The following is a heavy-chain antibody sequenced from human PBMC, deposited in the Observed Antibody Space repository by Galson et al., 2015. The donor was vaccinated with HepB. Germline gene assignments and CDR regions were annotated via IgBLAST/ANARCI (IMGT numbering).Heavy chain of an antibody. Sequence: SLRLSCAASGFTFSNAWMSWVRQAPGKGLEWVGRIKSKTDGGTTDYAAPVKGRFTISRDDSKNTLYLQMNSLKTEDTAVYYCTTANLWRSPDYWGQGTLVTVSS. CDR3: TTANLWRSPDY. CDR1: GFTFSNAW. D-gene: IGHD1-14*01. CDR2: IKSKTDGGTT. J-gene: IGHJ4*02. V-gene: IGHV3-15*01.